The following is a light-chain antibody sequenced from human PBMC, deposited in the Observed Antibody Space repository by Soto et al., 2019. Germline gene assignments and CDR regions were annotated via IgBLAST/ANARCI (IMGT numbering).Light chain of an antibody. Sequence: HSALTKPPSASGIPGQRVTISCSGSSTNIGSKTVNWYQQLPGTAPKLLIYSNYQRPSGVPDRFSGSKSGTSASLAISGLQSEDEADYYCSAWDASLNGYVFGTGTKVTVL. V-gene: IGLV1-44*01. CDR1: STNIGSKT. CDR3: SAWDASLNGYV. J-gene: IGLJ1*01. CDR2: SNY.